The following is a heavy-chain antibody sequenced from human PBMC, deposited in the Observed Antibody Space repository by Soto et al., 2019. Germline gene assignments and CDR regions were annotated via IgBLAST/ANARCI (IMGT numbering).Heavy chain of an antibody. Sequence: GGSLRLSCAASGFTFDDYAMHWVRQAPGKGLEWVSGISWNSGSIGYADSVKGRFTISRDNAKNSLYLQMNSLRAEDTALYYCAKAVGAFFYYYMDVWGKGTTVTVSS. CDR3: AKAVGAFFYYYMDV. V-gene: IGHV3-9*01. D-gene: IGHD2-15*01. CDR2: ISWNSGSI. J-gene: IGHJ6*03. CDR1: GFTFDDYA.